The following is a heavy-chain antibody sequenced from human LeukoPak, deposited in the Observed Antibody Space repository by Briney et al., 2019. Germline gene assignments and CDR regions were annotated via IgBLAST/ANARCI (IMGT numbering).Heavy chain of an antibody. CDR1: GYTFTDYS. D-gene: IGHD2-2*01. J-gene: IGHJ4*02. Sequence: ASVKVSCKASGYTFTDYSVNWVRQAPGQGLEWMGWMNANTGDPTYARDFTGRFVFSLDTSVTTAYLHISSLTAEDTAVYYCARGPVPHSFSPQYHPLDYWGQGALVTVSS. CDR3: ARGPVPHSFSPQYHPLDY. V-gene: IGHV7-4-1*02. CDR2: MNANTGDP.